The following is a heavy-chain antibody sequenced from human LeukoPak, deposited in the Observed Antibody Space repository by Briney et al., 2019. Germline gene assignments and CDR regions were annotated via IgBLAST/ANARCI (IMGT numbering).Heavy chain of an antibody. Sequence: GRSVRLSCAASAFSFSNYDMSWVRQAPGKGLEWVSGISGRGASKYYADSVKGRFTISRDNSKNTLYLQMNSLRAEDTAVYYCAKGVVVAPDVTPFDYWGQGTLVTVSS. CDR3: AKGVVVAPDVTPFDY. CDR2: ISGRGASK. D-gene: IGHD2-2*01. V-gene: IGHV3-23*01. J-gene: IGHJ4*02. CDR1: AFSFSNYD.